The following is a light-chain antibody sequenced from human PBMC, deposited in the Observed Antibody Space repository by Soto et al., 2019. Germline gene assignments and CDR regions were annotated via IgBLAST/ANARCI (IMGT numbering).Light chain of an antibody. CDR1: QSVSSSY. V-gene: IGKV3-20*01. CDR2: GAS. Sequence: EIVLTQSPGTLSLSPGERATLSCRASQSVSSSYLAWYQQKPGQAPRLLIYGASSRATGIPDRFSGSGSGTDFTLTISRLEPEDFGVYYCQQYCSPPRTFGQGTRLDI. J-gene: IGKJ2*01. CDR3: QQYCSPPRT.